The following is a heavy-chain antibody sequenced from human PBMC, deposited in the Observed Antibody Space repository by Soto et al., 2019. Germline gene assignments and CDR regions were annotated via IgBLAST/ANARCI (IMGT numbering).Heavy chain of an antibody. Sequence: SETLSLTCAVSGGSISSGGYSWSWIRRPPGKGLEWIGYIYHSGSTYYNPSLKSRVTISVDRSKNQFSLKLSSVTAADTAVYYCARARANWGLYGMDVWGQGTTVTVSS. J-gene: IGHJ6*02. D-gene: IGHD7-27*01. V-gene: IGHV4-30-2*01. CDR2: IYHSGST. CDR3: ARARANWGLYGMDV. CDR1: GGSISSGGYS.